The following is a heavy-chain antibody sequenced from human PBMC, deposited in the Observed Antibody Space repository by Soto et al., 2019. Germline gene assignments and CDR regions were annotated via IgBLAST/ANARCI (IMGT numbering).Heavy chain of an antibody. CDR1: GGSISSYN. CDR3: ARRYGSCFVY. J-gene: IGHJ4*02. CDR2: IYYSGST. V-gene: IGHV4-59*08. Sequence: QVQLQESGPGLVKPSETLSLTCTVSGGSISSYNWSWIRQPPGKGLEWIGYIYYSGSTNYNPSLMSRVTVSVDTSKNQFSLKLSSVTAADTAVYYCARRYGSCFVYWGQGTLVTVSS. D-gene: IGHD5-18*01.